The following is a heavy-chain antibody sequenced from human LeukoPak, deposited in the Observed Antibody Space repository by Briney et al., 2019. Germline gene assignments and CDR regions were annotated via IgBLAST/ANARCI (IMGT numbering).Heavy chain of an antibody. D-gene: IGHD3-22*01. J-gene: IGHJ4*02. CDR2: IYYSGST. Sequence: SETLSLTCTVPGGSISSYYWSWIRQPPGKGLEWIGYIYYSGSTNYNPSLKSRVTISVDTSKNQFFLKLSSATAADTAVYYCARGLDYYDSSGYYHHYFDYWGQGTLVTVSS. CDR1: GGSISSYY. V-gene: IGHV4-59*01. CDR3: ARGLDYYDSSGYYHHYFDY.